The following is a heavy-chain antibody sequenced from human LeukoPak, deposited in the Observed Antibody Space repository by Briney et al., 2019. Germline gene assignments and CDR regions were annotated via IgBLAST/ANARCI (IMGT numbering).Heavy chain of an antibody. J-gene: IGHJ4*02. V-gene: IGHV3-53*01. D-gene: IGHD6-19*01. CDR1: GFTDY. Sequence: PGRSLRLSCAASGFTDYMTWVRQAPATGLEWVSVIYSGGSTYYADSVKGRFSVSRDNSKNTLYLQMNSLRAEDTAVYYCAGVSFSSGWYRDYWGQGTLVTVSS. CDR2: IYSGGST. CDR3: AGVSFSSGWYRDY.